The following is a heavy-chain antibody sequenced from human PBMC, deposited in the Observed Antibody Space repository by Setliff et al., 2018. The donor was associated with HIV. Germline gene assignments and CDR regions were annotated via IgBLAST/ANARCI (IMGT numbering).Heavy chain of an antibody. CDR2: ISSRGHII. V-gene: IGHV3-11*01. J-gene: IGHJ4*02. CDR3: ARGLGISAAVLDY. D-gene: IGHD6-13*01. Sequence: GESLKISCAASGFTFSDYYISWIRQAPGKGLEWVSHISSRGHIIYYVDSVKGRFTISRDDAKNSLYLQMSSLRAEDTAVYYCARGLGISAAVLDYWARERWSPSPQ. CDR1: GFTFSDYY.